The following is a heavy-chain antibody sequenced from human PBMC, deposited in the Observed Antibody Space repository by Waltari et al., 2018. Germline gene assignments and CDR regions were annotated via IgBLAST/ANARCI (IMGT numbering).Heavy chain of an antibody. D-gene: IGHD1-26*01. Sequence: QLKLQESGPGLVKPSETLSLTCTVSVGSISSSSYYWGWIRQPPGKGLEWIGSSYYSGSTYYSPSRKSRVTISVDTSKNLFTLKLSSVTTADTAGYYCARDRGIVGATKRGDYWGQGTLVTVSS. J-gene: IGHJ4*02. CDR3: ARDRGIVGATKRGDY. CDR1: VGSISSSSYY. CDR2: SYYSGST. V-gene: IGHV4-39*07.